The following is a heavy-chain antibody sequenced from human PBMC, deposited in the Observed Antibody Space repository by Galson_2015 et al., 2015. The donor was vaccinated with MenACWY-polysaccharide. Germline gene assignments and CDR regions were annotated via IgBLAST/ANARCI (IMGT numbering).Heavy chain of an antibody. CDR3: AKSKDSNGPQPRNDY. CDR2: INGGTT. CDR1: GFLFRAYA. D-gene: IGHD2-8*01. J-gene: IGHJ4*02. V-gene: IGHV3-23*01. Sequence: LRLSCAASGFLFRAYAMSWVRQVPGEGLEGVSTINGGTTSYTDSAEGRFTISRDNSKNTLTMQMTSLRAGDTAIYYCAKSKDSNGPQPRNDYWGQGTLVTVSS.